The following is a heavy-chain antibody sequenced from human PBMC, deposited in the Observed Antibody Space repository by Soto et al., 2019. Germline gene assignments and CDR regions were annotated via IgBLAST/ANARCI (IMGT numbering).Heavy chain of an antibody. CDR2: IYYSGST. D-gene: IGHD3-10*01. J-gene: IGHJ6*02. CDR1: GGSISSISYY. V-gene: IGHV4-39*01. CDR3: ARHGGRDYYGSGSYYKRDVYYYYYYGMDV. Sequence: TETLSLTFTVSGGSISSISYYWGWIRQPPGKGLERIGRIYYSGSTYYNPSLKSRVTISVDTSKNQFSLKLSSVTAADTAVYYCARHGGRDYYGSGSYYKRDVYYYYYYGMDVWGQGTTVT.